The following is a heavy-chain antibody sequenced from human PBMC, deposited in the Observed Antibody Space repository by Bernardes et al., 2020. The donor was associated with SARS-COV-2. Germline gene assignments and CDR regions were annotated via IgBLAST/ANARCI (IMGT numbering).Heavy chain of an antibody. CDR1: GFTFSSYD. CDR2: IGTAWDT. CDR3: ARADYGGSFYYYYGMDV. D-gene: IGHD2-15*01. Sequence: GGFLRPPRAASGFTFSSYDMHWVPPATGKGLEWVSAIGTAWDTYSPGPVKGRFTISRENAKNSLYLQMNSLRAGDTAVYYCARADYGGSFYYYYGMDVWGQGTTVTVSS. V-gene: IGHV3-13*01. J-gene: IGHJ6*02.